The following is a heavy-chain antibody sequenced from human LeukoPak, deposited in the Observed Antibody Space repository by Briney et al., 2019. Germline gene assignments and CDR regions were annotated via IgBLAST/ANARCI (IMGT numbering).Heavy chain of an antibody. CDR1: GFTFSSYG. J-gene: IGHJ4*02. CDR2: ISGSGDRT. V-gene: IGHV3-23*01. CDR3: AITVTGGIDY. Sequence: GGPLRPSCAASGFTFSSYGMSWVRQAPGKGLEWVSGISGSGDRTYYADSVKGRFTISRDNSKNTLYLQMNSLRVEDTAVYYCAITVTGGIDYWGQGTLVTVSS. D-gene: IGHD4-17*01.